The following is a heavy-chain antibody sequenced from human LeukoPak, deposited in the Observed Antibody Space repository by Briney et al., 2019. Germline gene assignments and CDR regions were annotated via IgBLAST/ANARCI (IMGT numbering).Heavy chain of an antibody. Sequence: PSETLSLTCTVSGGSISSGGYYWSWIRQHPGKGLEWIGYIYYSGSTYYNPSLKSRVTISVDTSKNQFSLKLSSVTAADTAVYYCAGWRAGADAFDIWGQGTMVTVSS. D-gene: IGHD1-26*01. CDR1: GGSISSGGYY. CDR3: AGWRAGADAFDI. J-gene: IGHJ3*02. V-gene: IGHV4-31*03. CDR2: IYYSGST.